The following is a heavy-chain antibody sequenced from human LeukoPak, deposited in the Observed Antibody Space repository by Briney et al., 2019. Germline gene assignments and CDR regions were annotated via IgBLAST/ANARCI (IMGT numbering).Heavy chain of an antibody. CDR2: INHSGNT. V-gene: IGHV4-34*01. CDR1: GGSFSGYY. CDR3: ARATVDSSGYYYVFYFDY. Sequence: SETLSLTCAVYGGSFSGYYWSWIRQPPGKGLEWIGEINHSGNTKYNPSLKSRVTISVDTSKNQFSLKLSSVTAADTAAYYCARATVDSSGYYYVFYFDYWGQGTLVTVSS. J-gene: IGHJ4*02. D-gene: IGHD3-22*01.